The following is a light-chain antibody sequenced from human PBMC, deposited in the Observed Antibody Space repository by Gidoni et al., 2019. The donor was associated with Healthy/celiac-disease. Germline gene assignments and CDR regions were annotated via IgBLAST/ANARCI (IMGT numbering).Light chain of an antibody. Sequence: EIVMTQSPATLSVSPGERATLSCRASQSVSRNLAWYQQKPGQAPRLLIYGASTRANGIPARFSGSWSGTEFTLTISSLQSEDFAVYYCQKYNNWPSWTFGQGTKVEIK. CDR1: QSVSRN. V-gene: IGKV3-15*01. CDR2: GAS. CDR3: QKYNNWPSWT. J-gene: IGKJ1*01.